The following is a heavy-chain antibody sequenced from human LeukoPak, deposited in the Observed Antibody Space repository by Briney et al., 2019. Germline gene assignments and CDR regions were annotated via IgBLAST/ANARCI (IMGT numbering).Heavy chain of an antibody. CDR2: IYYSGST. D-gene: IGHD1-7*01. J-gene: IGHJ4*02. V-gene: IGHV4-39*07. CDR3: AGGLELPLDY. Sequence: SETLSLTCTVSGGSISSSSYYWGWIRQPPGKGLEWIGSIYYSGSTYYNPSLKSRVTISVDTSKNQFSLKLSSVTAADTAVYYCAGGLELPLDYWGQGTLVTVSS. CDR1: GGSISSSSYY.